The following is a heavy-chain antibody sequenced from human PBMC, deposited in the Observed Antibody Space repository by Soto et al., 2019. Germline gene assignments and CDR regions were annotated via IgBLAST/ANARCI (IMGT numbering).Heavy chain of an antibody. CDR2: INHSGST. CDR3: ARGRGRTRGASTRPNYYGMDV. D-gene: IGHD1-1*01. J-gene: IGHJ6*02. V-gene: IGHV4-34*01. CDR1: GGSFSGYY. Sequence: SETLSLTCAVYGGSFSGYYWSWIRQPPGKGLEWIGEINHSGSTNYNPSLKSRVTISVDTSKNQFSLKLSSVTAADTAVYYCARGRGRTRGASTRPNYYGMDVWGQGTTVTVSS.